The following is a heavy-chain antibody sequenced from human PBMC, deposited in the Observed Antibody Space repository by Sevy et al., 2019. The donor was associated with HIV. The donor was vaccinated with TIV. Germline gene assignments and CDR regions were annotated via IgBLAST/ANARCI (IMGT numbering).Heavy chain of an antibody. CDR3: GRAQGYSVINSCFGGSINAFDI. CDR1: GFAFSDYA. CDR2: ISWNSGAI. D-gene: IGHD2-15*01. Sequence: GGSLRLSCAASGFAFSDYAMHWVRQVPGKGLEWVSGISWNSGAIGYADSVKGRFTISRDNAKNSLHLQMNSLRVEDTDLYYCGRAQGYSVINSCFGGSINAFDIWGQGTMVTVSS. J-gene: IGHJ3*02. V-gene: IGHV3-9*01.